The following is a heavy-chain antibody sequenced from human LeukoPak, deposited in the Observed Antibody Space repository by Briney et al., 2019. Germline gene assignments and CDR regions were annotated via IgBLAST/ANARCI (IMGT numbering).Heavy chain of an antibody. V-gene: IGHV3-7*01. D-gene: IGHD3-10*01. CDR3: ARETYYYGSGSYYNTLRGFDY. J-gene: IGHJ4*02. CDR1: GFTFSSCW. Sequence: GGSLRLSCAASGFTFSSCWMSWVRQAPGKGLEWVANIQQDGSEKYYVDSVKGRFTISRDNAKNSLYLQMNSLRAEDTSIYYCARETYYYGSGSYYNTLRGFDYWGQGTLVTVSS. CDR2: IQQDGSEK.